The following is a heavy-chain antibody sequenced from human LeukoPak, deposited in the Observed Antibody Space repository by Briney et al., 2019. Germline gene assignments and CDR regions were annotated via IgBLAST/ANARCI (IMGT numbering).Heavy chain of an antibody. CDR3: ARVKDYGSGSYYPTFDY. V-gene: IGHV3-7*03. D-gene: IGHD3-10*01. Sequence: GGSLRLSCTASGFAFSNYWMIWVRQAPGKGLEWVSIIRQDGNEKYSVDSVRGRFTISSDNARTSLYLQMDSLRAEDTAVYHCARVKDYGSGSYYPTFDYWGQGTLVTVSS. J-gene: IGHJ4*02. CDR1: GFAFSNYW. CDR2: IRQDGNEK.